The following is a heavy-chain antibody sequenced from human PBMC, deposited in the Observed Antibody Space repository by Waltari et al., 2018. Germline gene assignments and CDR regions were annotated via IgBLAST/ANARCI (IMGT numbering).Heavy chain of an antibody. CDR1: GFTFSSYA. Sequence: EVQLVESGGGLVQPGGSLRLSCAASGFTFSSYAMSWVRQAPGKGLEWVSAISGSGGSTNYADSVKGRFNISRDKSKNALYLQMNSLRAENTAVYYCAGGSTTMIVVVTDYWGQGTLVTVSS. J-gene: IGHJ4*02. V-gene: IGHV3-23*04. CDR3: AGGSTTMIVVVTDY. CDR2: ISGSGGST. D-gene: IGHD3-22*01.